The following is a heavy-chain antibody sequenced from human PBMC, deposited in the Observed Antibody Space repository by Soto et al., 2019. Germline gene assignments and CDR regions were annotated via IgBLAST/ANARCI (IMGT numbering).Heavy chain of an antibody. CDR3: ARPSYYDSSGSPYDAFDI. D-gene: IGHD3-22*01. J-gene: IGHJ3*02. CDR2: IIPIFGTA. V-gene: IGHV1-69*13. Sequence: SVKVSCKASGGTFSSYAISWLRRPPGQGFEWMGGIIPIFGTANYAQKFQGRVTITADESTSTAYMELSSLRSEDTAVYYCARPSYYDSSGSPYDAFDIWGQGTMVTVSS. CDR1: GGTFSSYA.